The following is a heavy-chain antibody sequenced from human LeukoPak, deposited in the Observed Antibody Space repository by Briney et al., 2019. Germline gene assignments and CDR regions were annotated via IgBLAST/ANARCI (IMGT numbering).Heavy chain of an antibody. V-gene: IGHV3-48*01. D-gene: IGHD2-15*01. J-gene: IGHJ5*01. CDR1: GFTFSSYS. CDR3: ARDVGYCSGGSCYRWFAS. Sequence: GGSLRLSCAASGFTFSSYSISWVRQAPGKGLEWVSYISTSSAVTYYADSVKGRFTISRDDARNSVSLQMNSLRADDTAVYYCARDVGYCSGGSCYRWFASWGQGTLVIVSS. CDR2: ISTSSAVT.